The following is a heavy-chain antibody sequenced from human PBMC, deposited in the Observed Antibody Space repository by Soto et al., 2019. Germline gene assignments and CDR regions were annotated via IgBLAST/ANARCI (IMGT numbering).Heavy chain of an antibody. CDR1: GGSISSGGYY. CDR2: IYYSGST. J-gene: IGHJ6*02. CDR3: ASRSSSGWYRLYYYYGMDV. V-gene: IGHV4-31*03. D-gene: IGHD6-19*01. Sequence: SETLSLTCTVSGGSISSGGYYWSWIRQHPGKGLEWIGYIYYSGSTYYNPSLNSRVTISADTSKNHFSLKLSSVTAADTAVYYCASRSSSGWYRLYYYYGMDVWGQGTTVTVSS.